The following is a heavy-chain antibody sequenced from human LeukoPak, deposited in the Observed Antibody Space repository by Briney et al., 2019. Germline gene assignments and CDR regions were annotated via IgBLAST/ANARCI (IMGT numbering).Heavy chain of an antibody. J-gene: IGHJ4*02. CDR1: GFTFSSYA. CDR3: AKDLPTIVVVVAATRSAGY. CDR2: ISGSGGST. V-gene: IGHV3-23*01. D-gene: IGHD2-15*01. Sequence: PGGSLRLSCAASGFTFSSYAMSWVRQAPGKGLEWVSAISGSGGSTYYADSVKGRFTISRDNSKNTLYLQMNSLRAEDTAVYYCAKDLPTIVVVVAATRSAGYWGQGTLVTVSS.